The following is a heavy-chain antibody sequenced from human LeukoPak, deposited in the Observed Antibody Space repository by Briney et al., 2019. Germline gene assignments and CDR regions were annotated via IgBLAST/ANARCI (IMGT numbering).Heavy chain of an antibody. Sequence: GGPLRLSCAASGFTFSSYAMSWVRQAPGKGLEWVSGISGSCGSTYYADSVKGRFTISRDNSKNTLYLQMNSLRAEDTAVYYCAKEPTGYSSGWYYFDYWGQGTLVTVSS. J-gene: IGHJ4*02. D-gene: IGHD6-19*01. CDR2: ISGSCGST. V-gene: IGHV3-23*01. CDR3: AKEPTGYSSGWYYFDY. CDR1: GFTFSSYA.